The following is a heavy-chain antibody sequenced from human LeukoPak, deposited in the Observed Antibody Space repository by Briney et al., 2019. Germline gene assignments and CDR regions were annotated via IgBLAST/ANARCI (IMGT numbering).Heavy chain of an antibody. CDR3: AKGDGSPVDY. V-gene: IGHV3-23*01. CDR2: ISDSDGNT. J-gene: IGHJ4*02. CDR1: GFTFSSYA. Sequence: GGSLRLSCAASGFTFSSYAMIWVRQAPGTGLEWVSGISDSDGNTQYADSVKGRFTISRDNSKNTLYLQMNSLRAEDSAIYYWAKGDGSPVDYWGQGTLVTVSS. D-gene: IGHD5-24*01.